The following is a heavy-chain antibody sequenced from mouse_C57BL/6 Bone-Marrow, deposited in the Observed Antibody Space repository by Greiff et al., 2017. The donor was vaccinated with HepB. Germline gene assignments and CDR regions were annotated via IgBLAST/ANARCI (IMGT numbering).Heavy chain of an antibody. Sequence: EVKLQESGPELVKPGASVKISCKASGYSFTDYNMNWVKQSNGKSLEWIGVINPNYGTTSYNQKFKGKATLTVDQSSSTAYMQLNSLTSEDSAVYYCARYTVAPYYYAMDYWGQGTSVTVSS. J-gene: IGHJ4*01. CDR3: ARYTVAPYYYAMDY. CDR2: INPNYGTT. D-gene: IGHD1-1*01. V-gene: IGHV1-39*01. CDR1: GYSFTDYN.